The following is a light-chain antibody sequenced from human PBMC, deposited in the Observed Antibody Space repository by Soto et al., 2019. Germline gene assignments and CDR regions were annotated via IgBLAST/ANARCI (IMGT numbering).Light chain of an antibody. CDR2: DVS. CDR1: SSDVGGYNY. Sequence: QSALTQPASVSGSPGQSITISCTGTSSDVGGYNYVSWYQQHPGKAPKLMIYDVSNRPSGVSNRFSGSKSGKTASLTISGLQAEDEAEYYCSSYTSSSTPVVFGGGTKLTVL. J-gene: IGLJ2*01. CDR3: SSYTSSSTPVV. V-gene: IGLV2-14*01.